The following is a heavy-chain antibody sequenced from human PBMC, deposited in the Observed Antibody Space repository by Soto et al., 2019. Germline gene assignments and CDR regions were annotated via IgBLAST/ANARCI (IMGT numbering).Heavy chain of an antibody. V-gene: IGHV1-2*04. CDR2: INPISGGT. Sequence: ASVQVSCKASGYTFTGYYMHWVRQAPGQGLEWMVWINPISGGTNYAQKFQGWVTMTRDTSISTAYMELSRPRSDDTAVYYCARAKRIDSSSDGSSGPLPLDYWGQGTLVTVSS. J-gene: IGHJ4*02. CDR1: GYTFTGYY. CDR3: ARAKRIDSSSDGSSGPLPLDY. D-gene: IGHD6-6*01.